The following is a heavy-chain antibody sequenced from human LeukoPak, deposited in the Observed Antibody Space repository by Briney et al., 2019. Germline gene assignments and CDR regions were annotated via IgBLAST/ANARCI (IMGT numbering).Heavy chain of an antibody. D-gene: IGHD4-17*01. CDR3: PAGYHLNYGVDY. V-gene: IGHV3-23*01. CDR2: ISYNGGST. J-gene: IGHJ4*02. CDR1: GFTFSSYA. Sequence: GGSLRLSCAASGFTFSSYAMSWVRQAPGKGLEWVSSISYNGGSTYYADSVKGRFTISRDNSKNTLYLQMNSLRADDTAVYYCPAGYHLNYGVDYRGQGTLVTVSS.